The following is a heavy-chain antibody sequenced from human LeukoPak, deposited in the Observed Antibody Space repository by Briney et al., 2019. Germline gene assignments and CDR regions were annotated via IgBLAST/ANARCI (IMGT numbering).Heavy chain of an antibody. CDR2: INPSGGST. CDR3: TPGGQSNTWSGAYNWFDP. J-gene: IGHJ5*02. Sequence: ASVKVSCKASGYTFTSYYMHWVRQAPGQGLEWMGIINPSGGSTSYAQKFQGRVTMTEDTSTDTAYMELSGLRSEDMAVYYCTPGGQSNTWSGAYNWFDPWGQGTLVTVSS. V-gene: IGHV1-46*01. D-gene: IGHD3-10*01. CDR1: GYTFTSYY.